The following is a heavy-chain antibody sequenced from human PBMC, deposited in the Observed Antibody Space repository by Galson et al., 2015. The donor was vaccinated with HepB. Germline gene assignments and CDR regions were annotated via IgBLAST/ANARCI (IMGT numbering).Heavy chain of an antibody. J-gene: IGHJ3*02. D-gene: IGHD6-13*01. CDR2: IYYSGST. CDR3: ARHWSSSWRYAFDI. CDR1: GGSISSYY. V-gene: IGHV4-59*08. Sequence: TLSLTCTVSGGSISSYYWSWIRQPPGKGLEWIGYIYYSGSTNYNPSLKSRVTISVDTSKNQFSLKLSSVTAADTAVYYCARHWSSSWRYAFDIWGQGTMVTVSS.